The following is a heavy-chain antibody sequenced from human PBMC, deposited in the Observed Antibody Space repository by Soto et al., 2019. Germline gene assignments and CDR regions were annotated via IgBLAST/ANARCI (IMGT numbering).Heavy chain of an antibody. CDR2: ISGSGGST. CDR1: GFTFSSYA. J-gene: IGHJ3*02. V-gene: IGHV3-23*01. D-gene: IGHD3-16*01. Sequence: LRLSCAASGFTFSSYAMSWVRQAPGKGLEWVSAISGSGGSTYYADSVRGRFTISRDNSKNTLYLQMNSLRAEDTAVYYCAKDLGAPDAFDIWGQGTMATVSS. CDR3: AKDLGAPDAFDI.